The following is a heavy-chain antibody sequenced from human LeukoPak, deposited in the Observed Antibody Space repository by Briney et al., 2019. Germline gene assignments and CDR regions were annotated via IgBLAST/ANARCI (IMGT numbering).Heavy chain of an antibody. CDR2: ISGSGGST. V-gene: IGHV3-23*01. CDR3: AKAKLWFGELLFPQDY. D-gene: IGHD3-10*01. Sequence: GGSLRLSCAASGFIFSSYAMSWVRQAPGKGLEWVSAISGSGGSTYYADSVKGRFTISRDNSKNTLYLQMNSLRAEDTAVYYCAKAKLWFGELLFPQDYWGQGTLVTVSS. CDR1: GFIFSSYA. J-gene: IGHJ4*02.